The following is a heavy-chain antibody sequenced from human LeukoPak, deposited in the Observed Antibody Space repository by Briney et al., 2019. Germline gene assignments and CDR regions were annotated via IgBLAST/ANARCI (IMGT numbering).Heavy chain of an antibody. Sequence: GGSLRLSCAASGFTFSSYSMNWVRQAPGKGLEWVSYISSSSSTIYYADSVKGRFTISRDNSKNTLYLQMNSLRAEDTAVYYCARDSVDTAMALWGQGTLVAVSS. CDR2: ISSSSSTI. V-gene: IGHV3-48*01. D-gene: IGHD5-18*01. J-gene: IGHJ4*02. CDR1: GFTFSSYS. CDR3: ARDSVDTAMAL.